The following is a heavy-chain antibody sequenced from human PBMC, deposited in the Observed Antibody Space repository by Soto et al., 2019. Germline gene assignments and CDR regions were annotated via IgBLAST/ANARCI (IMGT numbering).Heavy chain of an antibody. Sequence: QVQLVQSGAEVKEPGASVRVSCKAFGYTFTAYNIHWLRQAPGQGLEWMGWINAGNGNTRSSRKFQGRVIITRDTSATTAYLEVDSLRSEDTAIYYCARVAPSGGSGPRFDPWGQGTLLTVSS. V-gene: IGHV1-3*01. CDR3: ARVAPSGGSGPRFDP. D-gene: IGHD3-10*01. CDR2: INAGNGNT. CDR1: GYTFTAYN. J-gene: IGHJ5*02.